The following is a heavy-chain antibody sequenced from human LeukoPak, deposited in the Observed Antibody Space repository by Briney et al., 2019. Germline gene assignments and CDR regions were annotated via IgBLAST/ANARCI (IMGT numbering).Heavy chain of an antibody. CDR3: ARDGPSGYNSFLY. D-gene: IGHD5-12*01. V-gene: IGHV3-11*04. Sequence: GGSLRLSCAASGFTFSDYYMSWIRQAPGKGLEWVSYISSSGSSIYYADSVKGRFTISRDNAENSLYLQMNGLRVGDTAVYFCARDGPSGYNSFLYWGQGTLVTVSS. CDR1: GFTFSDYY. J-gene: IGHJ4*02. CDR2: ISSSGSSI.